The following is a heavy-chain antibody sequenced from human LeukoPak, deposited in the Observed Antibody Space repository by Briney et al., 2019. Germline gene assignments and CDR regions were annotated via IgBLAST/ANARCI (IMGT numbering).Heavy chain of an antibody. D-gene: IGHD3-3*01. CDR1: GGSFSGYY. V-gene: IGHV4-34*01. CDR3: ARDSRHDFWSGRGTHYYMDV. J-gene: IGHJ6*03. Sequence: SETLSLTCAVYGGSFSGYYWSWIRQPPGKGLEWIGEINHSGGTIYNPSLKSRVTISVDRSKNQFSLKLSSVTAEDTAVYYCARDSRHDFWSGRGTHYYMDVWGKGTTVTVSS. CDR2: INHSGGT.